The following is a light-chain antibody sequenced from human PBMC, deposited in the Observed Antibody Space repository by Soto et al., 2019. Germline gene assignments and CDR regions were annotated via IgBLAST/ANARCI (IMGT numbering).Light chain of an antibody. Sequence: VLTQPPSASGTPGQRVTISCSGSSSNIGSNYVYWYQQLPGTAPKLLIYRNNQRPSGVPDRFSGSKSGTSASLAISGLRSEDEADYYCAAWDDSLSGRVFGGGTKLTVL. CDR2: RNN. CDR3: AAWDDSLSGRV. V-gene: IGLV1-47*01. J-gene: IGLJ3*02. CDR1: SSNIGSNY.